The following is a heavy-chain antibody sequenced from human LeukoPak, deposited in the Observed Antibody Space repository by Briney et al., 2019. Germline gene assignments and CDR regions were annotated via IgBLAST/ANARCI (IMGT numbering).Heavy chain of an antibody. Sequence: GRSLRLSCAASGFTFSSYAMHWVRQAPGKGLEWVAVISYDGSNKYYADSVKGRFTISRDNSKNTLYLQMNSLRAEGTAVYYCARDHWGRWLQSIDYWGQGTLVTVSS. CDR1: GFTFSSYA. J-gene: IGHJ4*02. CDR2: ISYDGSNK. V-gene: IGHV3-30-3*01. D-gene: IGHD5-24*01. CDR3: ARDHWGRWLQSIDY.